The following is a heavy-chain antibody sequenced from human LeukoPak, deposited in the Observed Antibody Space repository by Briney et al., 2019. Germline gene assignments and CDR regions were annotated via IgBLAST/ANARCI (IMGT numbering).Heavy chain of an antibody. CDR2: ISWDGRST. D-gene: IGHD3-16*01. Sequence: GGSLRLSCVASGFTLDDYPMHLVRQAPGKGLEWVSLISWDGRSTYYADSVKWRFTMSRDNSKNSLYLQMNSVRTEDTALYYCAKGVRSYYYYYMDVWGKGTTVTVSS. V-gene: IGHV3-43*01. CDR1: GFTLDDYP. CDR3: AKGVRSYYYYYMDV. J-gene: IGHJ6*03.